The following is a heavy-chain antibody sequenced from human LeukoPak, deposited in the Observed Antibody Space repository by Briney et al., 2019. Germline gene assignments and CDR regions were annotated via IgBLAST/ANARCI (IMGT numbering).Heavy chain of an antibody. CDR2: IYTSGST. CDR1: GGSISSYY. J-gene: IGHJ5*02. D-gene: IGHD3-22*01. CDR3: ARDLTMLGRTNWFDP. Sequence: SETLSLTCTVSGGSISSYYWSWIRQPPGKGLEWIGRIYTSGSTNYNPSLKSRVTMSVDTSKNQFSLKLSSVTAADTAVYYCARDLTMLGRTNWFDPWGQGTLVTVSS. V-gene: IGHV4-4*07.